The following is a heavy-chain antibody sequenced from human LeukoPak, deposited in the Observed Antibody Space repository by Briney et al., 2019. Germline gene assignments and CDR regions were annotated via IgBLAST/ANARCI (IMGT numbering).Heavy chain of an antibody. CDR3: ARGRSAEQQLVHWFDP. Sequence: GGSLRLSCAASGFTFSSYGMHWVRQAPGKGLEWVAVIWYDGSNKYYADSVKGRFTISRNNSKTTLYLQMNSLRAEDTAVYYCARGRSAEQQLVHWFDPWGQGTLVTVSS. V-gene: IGHV3-33*01. CDR1: GFTFSSYG. CDR2: IWYDGSNK. D-gene: IGHD6-13*01. J-gene: IGHJ5*02.